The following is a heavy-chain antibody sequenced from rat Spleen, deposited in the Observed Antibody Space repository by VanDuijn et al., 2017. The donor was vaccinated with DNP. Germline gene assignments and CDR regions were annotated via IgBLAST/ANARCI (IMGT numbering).Heavy chain of an antibody. V-gene: IGHV5-7*01. Sequence: EVLLVESDGGXXXPGXXLKLSCXXXGFXXXDXXXVWXXXAPXXXLXXXATXXCDGRDTXNRDSVKGRFTISRDXTKITLYMQMDSLRSEDTATYYCAGRPPPTRGPFDNWGQGVTVTVSS. D-gene: IGHD1-4*01. CDR3: AGRPPPTRGPFDN. CDR1: GFXXXDXX. CDR2: XXCDGRDT. J-gene: IGHJ2*01.